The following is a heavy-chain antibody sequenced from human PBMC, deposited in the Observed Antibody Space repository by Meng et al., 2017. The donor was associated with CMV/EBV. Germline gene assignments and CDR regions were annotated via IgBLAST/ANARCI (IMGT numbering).Heavy chain of an antibody. V-gene: IGHV3-53*01. CDR1: GFTVSSNY. J-gene: IGHJ3*02. CDR3: AREGLDSSGSYAFDI. D-gene: IGHD3-22*01. CDR2: IYSGGST. Sequence: GESLKISCAASGFTVSSNYMSWVRQAPGKGLEWVSVIYSGGSTYYADSVKGRFTISRDNSKNTLYLQMNSLRAEDTAVYYCAREGLDSSGSYAFDIWGQGTMVTVSS.